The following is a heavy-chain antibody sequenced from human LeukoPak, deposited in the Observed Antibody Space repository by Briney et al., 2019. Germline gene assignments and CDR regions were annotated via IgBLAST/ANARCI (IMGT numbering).Heavy chain of an antibody. CDR2: IRSKANSYAT. Sequence: PGGSLKLSCAASGFTFSGSAMHWVRQASGKGLEWVGRIRSKANSYATAYAASVKGRFTISRDDSKNTAYLQMNSLKTEDTAVYCCTILYYYDSSGYPPFDYWGQGTLVTVSS. D-gene: IGHD3-22*01. J-gene: IGHJ4*02. V-gene: IGHV3-73*01. CDR3: TILYYYDSSGYPPFDY. CDR1: GFTFSGSA.